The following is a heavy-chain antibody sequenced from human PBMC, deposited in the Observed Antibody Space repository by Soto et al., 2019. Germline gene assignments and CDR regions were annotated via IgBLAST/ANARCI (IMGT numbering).Heavy chain of an antibody. V-gene: IGHV3-23*01. Sequence: GGSLRLSCAASGFTFSSYAMSWVRQAPGKGLEWVSVISDSGGSTYYADSVKGRFTINPDTSKNQVSLQLNSVTPEDTAVYYCVRERKYQLLSWYWFDPWGQGTVVTVSS. CDR1: GFTFSSYA. CDR2: ISDSGGST. J-gene: IGHJ5*02. CDR3: VRERKYQLLSWYWFDP. D-gene: IGHD2-2*01.